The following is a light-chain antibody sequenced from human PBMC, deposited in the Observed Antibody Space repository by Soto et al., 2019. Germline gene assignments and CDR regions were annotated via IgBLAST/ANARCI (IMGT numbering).Light chain of an antibody. V-gene: IGKV3-20*01. CDR3: QQYYSSSKT. CDR2: GAS. J-gene: IGKJ5*01. Sequence: EIVLTQSPGTLSLSPGERATLSCRASHSISTNYLAWYQQKPGQAPRLLIYGASSRATGIPDRFSGSGSGTDFTLTISSLEPEDFAVYSCQQYYSSSKTFGQGTRLEIK. CDR1: HSISTNY.